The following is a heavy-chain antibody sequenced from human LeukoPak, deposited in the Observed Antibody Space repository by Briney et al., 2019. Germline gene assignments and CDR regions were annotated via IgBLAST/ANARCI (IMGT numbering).Heavy chain of an antibody. D-gene: IGHD5-24*01. CDR1: GFTFSSYA. V-gene: IGHV3-64*01. Sequence: PGGSLRLSCAASGFTFSSYAMHWVRQAPGKGLEYVSAISSNGGSTYYANSVKGRFTISRDNSKNTLYLQMGRLRPEDVAVYYCASRDKGYYYGMDVWGQGTTVTVSS. CDR3: ASRDKGYYYGMDV. J-gene: IGHJ6*02. CDR2: ISSNGGST.